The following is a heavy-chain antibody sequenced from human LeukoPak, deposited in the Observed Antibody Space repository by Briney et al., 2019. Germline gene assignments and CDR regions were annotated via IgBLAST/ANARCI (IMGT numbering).Heavy chain of an antibody. CDR2: IDPNSGGT. Sequence: ASVKVSCKTSGYTFTAHYIHWVRQAPGQGLEWMGWIDPNSGGTNYAQKFLGSVTMTGDTSINTAFMEIRRLSSDDTAIYYCARGRGTTMVRGVITNYFDLWGRGSLVTVSS. J-gene: IGHJ2*01. CDR1: GYTFTAHY. D-gene: IGHD3-10*01. CDR3: ARGRGTTMVRGVITNYFDL. V-gene: IGHV1-2*02.